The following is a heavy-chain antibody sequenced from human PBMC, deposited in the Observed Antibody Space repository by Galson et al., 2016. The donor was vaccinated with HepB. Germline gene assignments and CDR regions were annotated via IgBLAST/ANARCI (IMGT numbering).Heavy chain of an antibody. D-gene: IGHD3-16*01. CDR1: GDSISSSSYY. Sequence: LSLTCTVSGDSISSSSYYWGWIRLPPGKGLEWIGSLYYSGSTYSNPSLKSRVTISADTSDNQFSLRLSSVTAADTAVCYCAKLRFGRNYGMDVWGQGTTVTVSS. V-gene: IGHV4-39*01. CDR3: AKLRFGRNYGMDV. CDR2: LYYSGST. J-gene: IGHJ6*02.